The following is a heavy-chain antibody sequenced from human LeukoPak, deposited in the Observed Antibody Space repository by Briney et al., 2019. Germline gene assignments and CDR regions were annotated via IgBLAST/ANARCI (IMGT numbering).Heavy chain of an antibody. D-gene: IGHD6-19*01. CDR3: ARQAGYSSCWFGEFDY. CDR1: GGSISSYY. V-gene: IGHV4-59*08. Sequence: SETLSLTCTVSGGSISSYYWSWIRQPPGKGLEWIGYIYYSGSTNYNPSLKSRVTISVDTSKNQFSLKLSSVTAADTAVYYCARQAGYSSCWFGEFDYWGQGTLVTVSS. J-gene: IGHJ4*02. CDR2: IYYSGST.